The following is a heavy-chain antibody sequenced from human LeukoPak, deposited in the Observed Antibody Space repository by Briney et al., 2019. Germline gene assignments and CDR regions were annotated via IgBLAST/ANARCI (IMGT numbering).Heavy chain of an antibody. D-gene: IGHD7-27*01. CDR2: IHYSGST. CDR3: ARGALETGGSFNP. Sequence: SETLSLTCTVSGGSISGSSYYWGWIRQPPGKGLEWIGSIHYSGSTYYNPSLKSRVTISVDTSKNQLSLKLNSVTAADTAVYYCARGALETGGSFNPWGQGTLVTVSS. V-gene: IGHV4-39*07. CDR1: GGSISGSSYY. J-gene: IGHJ5*02.